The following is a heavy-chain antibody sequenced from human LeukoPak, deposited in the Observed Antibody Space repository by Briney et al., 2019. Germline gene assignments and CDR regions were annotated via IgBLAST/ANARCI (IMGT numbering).Heavy chain of an antibody. V-gene: IGHV3-21*01. CDR1: GFTFSSYS. CDR2: ISSSSSYI. CDR3: ARRAVAAPPYYFDY. Sequence: GGSLRLSCAASGFTFSSYSMNWVRQAPGKGLEWVSSISSSSSYIYYADSVKGRFTISRDNAKNSLYLQMNSLRAEDTAVYYCARRAVAAPPYYFDYWXQGTLVTVSS. J-gene: IGHJ4*02. D-gene: IGHD6-19*01.